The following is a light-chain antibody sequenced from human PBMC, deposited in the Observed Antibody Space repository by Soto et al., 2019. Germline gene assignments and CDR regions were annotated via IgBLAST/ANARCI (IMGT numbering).Light chain of an antibody. Sequence: DIPMTQSPSSLSTSVGDRVTITCQASQDISNYLNWYQQKPGKAPKLLIYDASNLETGVPSRFSGSGSGTDFTFTISSLQPEDIATYYCQHYDTLPSLTFGGGTKVEIK. CDR1: QDISNY. CDR3: QHYDTLPSLT. CDR2: DAS. J-gene: IGKJ4*01. V-gene: IGKV1-33*01.